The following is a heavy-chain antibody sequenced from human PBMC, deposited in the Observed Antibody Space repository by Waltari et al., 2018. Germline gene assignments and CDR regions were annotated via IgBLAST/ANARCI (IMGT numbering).Heavy chain of an antibody. CDR3: AKTILSSPIWSGYSYYFDY. CDR1: GFTFSSYA. V-gene: IGHV3-23*01. J-gene: IGHJ4*02. Sequence: EVQLLESGGGLVQPGGSLRLSCAASGFTFSSYAMSWVRPAPGTGRGWVSAISGSGGSTYYADAVKGRFTISRDNSKNTLYLQMNSLRAEDTAVYYCAKTILSSPIWSGYSYYFDYWGQGTLVTVSS. CDR2: ISGSGGST. D-gene: IGHD3-3*01.